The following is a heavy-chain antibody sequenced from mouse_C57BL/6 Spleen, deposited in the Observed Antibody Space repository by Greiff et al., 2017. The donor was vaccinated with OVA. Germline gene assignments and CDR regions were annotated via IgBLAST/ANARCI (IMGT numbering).Heavy chain of an antibody. Sequence: QVQLQQSGAELVRPGSSVKLSCKASGYTFTSYWMDWVKQRPGQGLEWIGNIYPSDSETHYNQKFKDKATLTVDKSSSTAYMQLSSLTSEDSAVYYCARGVAMEFDYWGQGTTLTVSS. V-gene: IGHV1-61*01. CDR2: IYPSDSET. D-gene: IGHD1-1*01. CDR1: GYTFTSYW. CDR3: ARGVAMEFDY. J-gene: IGHJ2*01.